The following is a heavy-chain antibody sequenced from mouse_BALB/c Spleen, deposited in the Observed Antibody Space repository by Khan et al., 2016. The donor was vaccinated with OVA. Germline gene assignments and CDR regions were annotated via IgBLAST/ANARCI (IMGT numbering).Heavy chain of an antibody. J-gene: IGHJ3*01. V-gene: IGHV9-1*02. Sequence: QIQLVQSGPELKKPGETVKISCKASGYTFTNFGMNWVKQAPGKALKWMGWINTSTGEPTYADDFKGRFAFSLETYARTAYLQINNLKNEDMATYFCARGLNYYGSWFAYWGQGTLVTVSA. CDR3: ARGLNYYGSWFAY. D-gene: IGHD1-1*01. CDR2: INTSTGEP. CDR1: GYTFTNFG.